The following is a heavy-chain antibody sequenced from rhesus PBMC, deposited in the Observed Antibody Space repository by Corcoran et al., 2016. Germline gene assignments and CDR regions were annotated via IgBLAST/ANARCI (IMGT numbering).Heavy chain of an antibody. J-gene: IGHJ4*01. CDR3: ASEKWGDYDREWDY. CDR1: GGSISGYYY. V-gene: IGHV4S14*01. CDR2: IYGSGGSN. D-gene: IGHD3-34*01. Sequence: QVQLQESGPGLVKPSETLSLTCAVSGGSISGYYYWSWIRQPPGKGLWWIGSIYGSGGSNSLNPSLKSRVTLSVDTSKNQFSLKLSSVTAADTAVYYCASEKWGDYDREWDYWGQGVLVTVST.